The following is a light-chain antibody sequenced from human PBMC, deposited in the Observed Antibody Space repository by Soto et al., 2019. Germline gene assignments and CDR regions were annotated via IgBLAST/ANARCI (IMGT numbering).Light chain of an antibody. CDR1: QGIGSD. CDR2: AVS. Sequence: ALEMTQSPSSLSASVGDRVTITCRASQGIGSDLAWYQQRPGRAPKLLIYAVSYLQSGVPSRFSGSGSGTDFTLTISSLQPEDFATYYCLQDYNFLTFGGGTRVETK. CDR3: LQDYNFLT. J-gene: IGKJ4*01. V-gene: IGKV1-6*01.